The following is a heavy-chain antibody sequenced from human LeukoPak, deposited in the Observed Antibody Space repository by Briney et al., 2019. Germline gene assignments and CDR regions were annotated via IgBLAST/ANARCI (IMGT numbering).Heavy chain of an antibody. Sequence: GRSLRLSCAASGFTFDDYAMHWVRHAPGKGLVWVSRINGDGSSTTYVDSVMGRFTISRDNAKNTLYLQMNSVRAEDTAVYYCARGNIAAAGIHYWGQGTLVIVSS. D-gene: IGHD6-13*01. CDR3: ARGNIAAAGIHY. V-gene: IGHV3-74*01. CDR2: INGDGSST. CDR1: GFTFDDYA. J-gene: IGHJ4*02.